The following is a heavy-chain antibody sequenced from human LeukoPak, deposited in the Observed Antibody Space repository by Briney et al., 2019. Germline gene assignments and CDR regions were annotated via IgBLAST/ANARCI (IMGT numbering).Heavy chain of an antibody. J-gene: IGHJ4*02. CDR1: GFTFSSYE. D-gene: IGHD3-10*01. CDR3: ARELLWFGESPH. Sequence: GGSLRISCAASGFTFSSYEMNWVRQAPGKGLEWVSYISSSGSTIYYADSVKGRFTISRDNAKNSLYLQMNSLRAEDTAVYYCARELLWFGESPHWGQGTLVTVSS. V-gene: IGHV3-48*03. CDR2: ISSSGSTI.